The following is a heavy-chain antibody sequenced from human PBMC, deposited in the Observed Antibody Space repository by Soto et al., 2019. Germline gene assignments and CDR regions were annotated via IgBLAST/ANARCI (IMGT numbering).Heavy chain of an antibody. CDR2: ISSSSSYT. CDR3: ASLVFWYSSFERYFQH. Sequence: GGSLRLSCGASGFTFSYYCMSGMRQAPGKGLEWVSYISSSSSYTNYADSVKGRFTISRDNAKNSLYLQMNSLRAEDTAVYYCASLVFWYSSFERYFQHWGQGTLVTVSS. D-gene: IGHD6-13*01. J-gene: IGHJ1*01. CDR1: GFTFSYYC. V-gene: IGHV3-11*06.